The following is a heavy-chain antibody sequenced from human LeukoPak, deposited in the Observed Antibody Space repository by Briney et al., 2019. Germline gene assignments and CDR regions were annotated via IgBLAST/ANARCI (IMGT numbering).Heavy chain of an antibody. J-gene: IGHJ6*02. CDR3: ARRDHSITMVRGVTYYYYNGMDV. CDR1: GFTFSSYE. D-gene: IGHD3-10*01. CDR2: ISSSGSTI. Sequence: GGSLRLSCAASGFTFSSYEMNWVRQAPGKGLEWVSYISSSGSTIYYADSVKGRFTISRDNAKNSLYLQMNSLRAEDTAGYYCARRDHSITMVRGVTYYYYNGMDVWGQGTTVTVSS. V-gene: IGHV3-48*03.